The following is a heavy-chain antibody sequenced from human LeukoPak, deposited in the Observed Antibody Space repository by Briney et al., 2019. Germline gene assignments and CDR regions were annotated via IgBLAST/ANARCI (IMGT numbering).Heavy chain of an antibody. V-gene: IGHV4-39*01. CDR2: IYYSGST. D-gene: IGHD6-19*01. Sequence: SETLSLTCAVYGGSFSSYYWGWIRQPPGKGLEWIGSIYYSGSTYYNPSLKSRVTISVDTSKNQFSLKLSSVTAADTAVYYCARRGYSSGWYLSGFDPWGQGTLVTVSS. CDR1: GGSFSSYY. J-gene: IGHJ5*02. CDR3: ARRGYSSGWYLSGFDP.